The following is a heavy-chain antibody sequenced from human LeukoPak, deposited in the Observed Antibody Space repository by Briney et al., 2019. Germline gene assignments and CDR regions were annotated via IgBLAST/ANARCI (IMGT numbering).Heavy chain of an antibody. CDR2: IYHSGST. J-gene: IGHJ3*02. D-gene: IGHD3-16*01. Sequence: PSETLSLTCAVSGGSISSGGYSWSWIRQPPGKGLEWIGYIYHSGSTYYNPSLKSRVTISVDRSKNQFSLKLSSVTAADTAVYYCARVGDSGGPYAFDIWGQGTMVTVSS. V-gene: IGHV4-30-2*01. CDR1: GGSISSGGYS. CDR3: ARVGDSGGPYAFDI.